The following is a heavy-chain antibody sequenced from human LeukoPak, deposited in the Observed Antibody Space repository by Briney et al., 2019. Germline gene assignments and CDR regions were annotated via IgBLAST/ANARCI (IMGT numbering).Heavy chain of an antibody. Sequence: PSETLSLTCTVSGGSISSYNSYWGWIRQPPGKGLEWLGSLYYSGSPYYNPSLKSRVTISVDTSKNHFSLKLNSVTAADTAVYYCARRLKTAVAEYYFDYWGQGTLVTVSS. D-gene: IGHD6-19*01. J-gene: IGHJ4*02. V-gene: IGHV4-39*02. CDR1: GGSISSYNSY. CDR3: ARRLKTAVAEYYFDY. CDR2: LYYSGSP.